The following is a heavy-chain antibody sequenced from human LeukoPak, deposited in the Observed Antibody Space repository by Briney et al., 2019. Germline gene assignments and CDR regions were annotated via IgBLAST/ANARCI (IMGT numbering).Heavy chain of an antibody. Sequence: PGGSLRLSCAASGFTFDDYGMSWVRQAPGKGLEWVSGINWNGGRIGYADSVKGRFTISRDNSKNTLYLQMNSLRAEDTAVYYCAKDQGIAVAGTGGFDYWGQGTLVTVSS. CDR1: GFTFDDYG. CDR2: INWNGGRI. D-gene: IGHD6-19*01. V-gene: IGHV3-20*04. CDR3: AKDQGIAVAGTGGFDY. J-gene: IGHJ4*02.